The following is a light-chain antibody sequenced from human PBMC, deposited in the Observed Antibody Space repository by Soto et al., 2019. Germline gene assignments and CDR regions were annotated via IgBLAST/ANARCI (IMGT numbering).Light chain of an antibody. CDR1: QTVRSW. J-gene: IGKJ1*01. CDR2: KSS. V-gene: IGKV1-5*03. Sequence: EIQMTQSASSLFGSVGDSVNIXCRASQTVRSWVDWYEQKPGKAPKRLIAKSSTLKRVGPSRFSCSGSATEFTLTISRRQPEDFATYYRQHYNSYSEAFAQGTKVDI. CDR3: QHYNSYSEA.